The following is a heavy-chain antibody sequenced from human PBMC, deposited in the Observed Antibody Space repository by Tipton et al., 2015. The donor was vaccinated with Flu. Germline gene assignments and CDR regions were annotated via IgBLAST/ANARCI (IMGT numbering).Heavy chain of an antibody. V-gene: IGHV4-59*01. CDR3: ASTSNYGRSIEPNFDY. CDR2: IYSNRNT. CDR1: GDSIRGYY. Sequence: GLVKPSETLSLTCTISGDSIRGYYWSWIRQPPGKGLEWIGHIYSNRNTNYDPSLESRVTISVDTSKVQVFLHLRSVTAADTAVYYCASTSNYGRSIEPNFDYWGQGTRVTVSA. D-gene: IGHD3-16*01. J-gene: IGHJ4*02.